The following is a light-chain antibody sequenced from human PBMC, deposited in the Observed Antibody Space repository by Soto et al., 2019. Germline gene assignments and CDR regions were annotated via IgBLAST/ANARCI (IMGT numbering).Light chain of an antibody. Sequence: SYELAKPPSVSVAPGQTARITCGADNIGRSSVHWYQQRPGQAPVLVVYGDSVRPSGIPERFSGSNSGNTATLTISRVDAGDEADYLCQVWDTTSDLSVFGTGTKVTVL. CDR1: NIGRSS. V-gene: IGLV3-21*02. CDR3: QVWDTTSDLSV. J-gene: IGLJ1*01. CDR2: GDS.